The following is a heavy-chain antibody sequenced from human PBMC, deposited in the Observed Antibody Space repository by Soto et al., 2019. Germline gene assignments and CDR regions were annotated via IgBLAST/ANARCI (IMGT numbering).Heavy chain of an antibody. Sequence: SETLSLTCTVSGGSISSYYWSWIRQPPGKGLEWIEYIYYSGSTNYNPSLKSRVTISVDTSKNQFSLKLSSVTAADTAVYYCARLRFLEVYYYGMDVWGQGTTVTVSS. D-gene: IGHD3-3*01. J-gene: IGHJ6*02. CDR2: IYYSGST. V-gene: IGHV4-59*01. CDR1: GGSISSYY. CDR3: ARLRFLEVYYYGMDV.